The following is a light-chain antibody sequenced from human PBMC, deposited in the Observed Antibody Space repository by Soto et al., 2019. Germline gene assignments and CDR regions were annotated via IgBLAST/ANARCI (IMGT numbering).Light chain of an antibody. CDR3: TSYTSSTTWV. CDR1: SSDVGRYNY. CDR2: EVS. V-gene: IGLV2-14*01. Sequence: QPALTQPASVSGSPGQSITISCTGTSSDVGRYNYVSWYQQHPGKAPKLMIYEVSNRPSGVSNRFSASKSGNTASLTISGLQAEDEADYYCTSYTSSTTWVFGGGTKVTVL. J-gene: IGLJ3*02.